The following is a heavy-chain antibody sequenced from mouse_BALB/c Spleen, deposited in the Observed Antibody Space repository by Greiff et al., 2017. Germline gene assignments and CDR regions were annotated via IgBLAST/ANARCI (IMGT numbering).Heavy chain of an antibody. CDR3: ARRAHYYGSPYAMDY. Sequence: EVMLVESGGGLVKPGGSLKLSCAASGFAFSSYDMSWVRQTPEKRLEWVAYISSGGGSTYYPDTVKGRFTISRDNAKNTLYLQMSSLKSEDTAMYYCARRAHYYGSPYAMDYWGQGTSVTVSS. J-gene: IGHJ4*01. CDR1: GFAFSSYD. D-gene: IGHD1-1*01. V-gene: IGHV5-12-1*01. CDR2: ISSGGGST.